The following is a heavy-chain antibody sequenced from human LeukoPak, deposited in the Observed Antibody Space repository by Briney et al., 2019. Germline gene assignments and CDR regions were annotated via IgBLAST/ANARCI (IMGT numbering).Heavy chain of an antibody. CDR3: ARDKSEYYYGSGSYQDY. Sequence: GRSLRLSCAASGFTFSSYGMHWVRQAPGKGLEWVAVIWFDGSNIYYADSVKGRFTISRDNSKNTLYPQMNSLRAEDTAVYYCARDKSEYYYGSGSYQDYWGQGTLVTVSS. CDR2: IWFDGSNI. V-gene: IGHV3-33*01. J-gene: IGHJ4*02. CDR1: GFTFSSYG. D-gene: IGHD3-10*01.